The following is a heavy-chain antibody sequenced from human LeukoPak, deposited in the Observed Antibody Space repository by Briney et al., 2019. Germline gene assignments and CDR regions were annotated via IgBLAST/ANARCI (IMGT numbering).Heavy chain of an antibody. Sequence: GGSLRLSCTASGFTFGDYAMSWVRQAPGKGLEWVGFIRSKAYGGTTEYAASVKGRFTISRDDSKSIAYLQMNSLKTEDTAVYYCTRAGPLTTYYYGSGSYQNWGQGPLVTVSS. D-gene: IGHD3-10*01. CDR3: TRAGPLTTYYYGSGSYQN. V-gene: IGHV3-49*04. CDR1: GFTFGDYA. J-gene: IGHJ4*02. CDR2: IRSKAYGGTT.